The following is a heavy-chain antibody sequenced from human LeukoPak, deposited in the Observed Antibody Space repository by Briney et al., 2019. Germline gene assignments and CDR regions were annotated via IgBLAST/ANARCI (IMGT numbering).Heavy chain of an antibody. CDR1: GGSISSSGYY. D-gene: IGHD3-16*01. J-gene: IGHJ6*02. Sequence: SETLSLTCTVSGGSISSSGYYWGWIRQPPGKGLEWIGSIYYSGSTYYNPSLKSRVTISVDTSKNQFSLKLSSVTAADTAVYYCARNVYPGYYYYGMDVWGQGTTITVSS. CDR2: IYYSGST. CDR3: ARNVYPGYYYYGMDV. V-gene: IGHV4-39*01.